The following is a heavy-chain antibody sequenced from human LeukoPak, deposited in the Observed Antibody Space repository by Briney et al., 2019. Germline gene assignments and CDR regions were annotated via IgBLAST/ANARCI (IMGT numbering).Heavy chain of an antibody. CDR3: ARDLYNLNDSGRYYYYGMDV. J-gene: IGHJ6*02. V-gene: IGHV3-30-3*01. CDR1: GFTFSSYA. D-gene: IGHD1-1*01. CDR2: ISYDGSNK. Sequence: GGSLRLSCAASGFTFSSYAMHWVRQAPGKGLEWVAVISYDGSNKYYADSVKGRFTITRDNSKNTLYLQMNSLRAEYTAVYYCARDLYNLNDSGRYYYYGMDVWGQGTTVTVSS.